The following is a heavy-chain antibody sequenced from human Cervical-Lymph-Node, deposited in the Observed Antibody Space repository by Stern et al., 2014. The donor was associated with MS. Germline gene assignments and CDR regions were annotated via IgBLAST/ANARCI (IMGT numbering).Heavy chain of an antibody. J-gene: IGHJ4*02. Sequence: VQLVQSGAEVRKPGSSVKVSCKASRGILRSYSISWVRQAPGQGLEWLGGIIPIFATAIYPQKFQGRVTITADESTDTAYLDLSSLISEDTAVYYCATGAAYSSSYFDFWGQGTLVTVSS. V-gene: IGHV1-69*01. CDR1: RGILRSYS. D-gene: IGHD2-2*01. CDR2: IIPIFATA. CDR3: ATGAAYSSSYFDF.